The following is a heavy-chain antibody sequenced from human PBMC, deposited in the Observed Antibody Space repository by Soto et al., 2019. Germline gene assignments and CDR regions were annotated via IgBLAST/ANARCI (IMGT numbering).Heavy chain of an antibody. CDR2: IIPIFGPR. CDR3: ARGSEMAIVWSDF. CDR1: GGIFSSYG. J-gene: IGHJ4*02. V-gene: IGHV1-69*01. Sequence: QVQLVQSGAEVKKPGSSVKVSCKASGGIFSSYGIGWVRQAPGQGLEWMGGIIPIFGPRNYAQKFQGRVTITADESTSTTYMELSSLSSEDTAVYYCARGSEMAIVWSDFWGQGTLVTVSS. D-gene: IGHD5-12*01.